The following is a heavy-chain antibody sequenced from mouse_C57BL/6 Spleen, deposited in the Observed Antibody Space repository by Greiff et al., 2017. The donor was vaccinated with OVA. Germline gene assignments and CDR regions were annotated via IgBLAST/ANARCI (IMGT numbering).Heavy chain of an antibody. D-gene: IGHD2-2*01. CDR3: ARNGYDGYAMDY. J-gene: IGHJ4*01. Sequence: QVQLKQPGAELVRPGSSVKLSCKASGYTFTSYWMDWVKQRPGQGLEWIGNIYPSDSETHYNQKFKDKATLTVDKSSSTAYMQLSSLTSEDSAVYYCARNGYDGYAMDYWGQGTSVTVSS. CDR2: IYPSDSET. V-gene: IGHV1-61*01. CDR1: GYTFTSYW.